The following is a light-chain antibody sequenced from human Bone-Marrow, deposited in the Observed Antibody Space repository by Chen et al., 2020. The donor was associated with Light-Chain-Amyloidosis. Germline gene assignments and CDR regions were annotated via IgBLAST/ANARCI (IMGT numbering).Light chain of an antibody. V-gene: IGLV3-21*02. J-gene: IGLJ2*01. CDR2: DDS. Sequence: SYVLTHPSTVSVAPGQTATISCGGNNIGSTSVHWYQQTPGQAPLLVVYDDSDRPSGVPDRFSGTKSGNTASLTVSGLQAEDEADYYCTSYAGGHTVPVFGVGTSLTVL. CDR1: NIGSTS. CDR3: TSYAGGHTVPV.